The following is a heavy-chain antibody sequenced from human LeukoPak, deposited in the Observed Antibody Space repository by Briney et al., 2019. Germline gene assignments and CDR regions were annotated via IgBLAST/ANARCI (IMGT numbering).Heavy chain of an antibody. CDR3: ARGGSSYNDEHEEFDY. V-gene: IGHV1-8*01. CDR1: GYTFTSHD. Sequence: ASVKVSCKASGYTFTSHDINWVRQATGQGLERMGWMNPNSGYTGYEQKFQGRVTMTRDTSTSTAYMELSSLRSEDTAVYYCARGGSSYNDEHEEFDYWGQGTLVTVSS. J-gene: IGHJ4*02. CDR2: MNPNSGYT. D-gene: IGHD3-22*01.